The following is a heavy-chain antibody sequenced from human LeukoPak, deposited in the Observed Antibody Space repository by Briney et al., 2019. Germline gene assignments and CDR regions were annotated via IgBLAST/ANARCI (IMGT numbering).Heavy chain of an antibody. J-gene: IGHJ4*02. CDR2: ISSSSGYI. Sequence: GGSLRLSCAASGFTFSSYAMNWVRQAPGRGLEWVASISSSSGYIYYADSVKGRFTISRDNAKNSLYLQMNSLRGDDTAVYYCVRKWGPYTFDHWGQGTLVTVSS. CDR3: VRKWGPYTFDH. V-gene: IGHV3-21*01. D-gene: IGHD2-8*01. CDR1: GFTFSSYA.